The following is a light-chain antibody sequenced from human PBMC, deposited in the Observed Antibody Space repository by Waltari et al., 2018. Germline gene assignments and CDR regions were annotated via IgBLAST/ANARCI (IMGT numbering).Light chain of an antibody. CDR1: SGSLASNY. Sequence: NFMLTQPHSVSESPGKTVTVSCTGSSGSLASNYVQWYQQRPGSAPTTVIYEDNQRPSGVPDRFSGSIDSSSNSASLTISGLKIEDEADYYCQSFDSTNVVFGGGTKLTVL. V-gene: IGLV6-57*02. J-gene: IGLJ2*01. CDR2: EDN. CDR3: QSFDSTNVV.